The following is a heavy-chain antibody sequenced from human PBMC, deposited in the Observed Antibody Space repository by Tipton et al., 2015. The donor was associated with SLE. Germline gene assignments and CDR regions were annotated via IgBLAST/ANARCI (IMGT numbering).Heavy chain of an antibody. CDR2: IYTNENT. J-gene: IGHJ5*02. Sequence: LRLSCTVSGGSISSYYWSWIRQPAGGGLEWIGRIYTNENTNYNPSLKSRVTMSVDTSKNHFSLKLGSVSAADTAVYYCARGGASSKWLDPWGPGTLVTVSS. CDR3: ARGGASSKWLDP. D-gene: IGHD6-6*01. V-gene: IGHV4-4*07. CDR1: GGSISSYY.